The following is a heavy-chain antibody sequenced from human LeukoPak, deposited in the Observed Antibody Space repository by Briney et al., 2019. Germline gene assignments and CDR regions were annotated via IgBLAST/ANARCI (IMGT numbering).Heavy chain of an antibody. J-gene: IGHJ4*02. CDR2: IIPIFGTA. CDR3: AVTFGGAIVPRAFDY. D-gene: IGHD3-16*02. V-gene: IGHV1-69*05. Sequence: ASVKVSCKASGGTFSSYAISWVRQAPGQGLEWMGGIIPIFGTANYAQKFQGRVTITTDESTSTAYMELSSLRSEDTAVYYCAVTFGGAIVPRAFDYWGQGTLVTVSS. CDR1: GGTFSSYA.